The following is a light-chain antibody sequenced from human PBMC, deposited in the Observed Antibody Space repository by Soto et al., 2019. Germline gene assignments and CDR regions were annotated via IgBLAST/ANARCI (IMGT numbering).Light chain of an antibody. CDR3: QQYNNWPLT. CDR1: QSVSSN. J-gene: IGKJ4*01. CDR2: GAS. Sequence: EIVMTQSPTILSVSPGERATLSCRASQSVSSNLAWYQQKPGQAPRLLLYGASTRATGIPARFSGSGSGTEFTLTISSLQSEDFAVYYCQQYNNWPLTFGGGTKVDIK. V-gene: IGKV3-15*01.